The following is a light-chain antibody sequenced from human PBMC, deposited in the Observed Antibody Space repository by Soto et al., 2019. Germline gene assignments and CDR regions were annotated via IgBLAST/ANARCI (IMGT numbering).Light chain of an antibody. V-gene: IGKV3-15*01. CDR3: QQYNNWPPWT. CDR2: GAS. J-gene: IGKJ1*01. CDR1: KSVSSN. Sequence: EIVMTQSPATLSVSPGERATLSCRASKSVSSNLAWYQQKPGKAPRLLIYGASTRATGIPARFSGSESGTEFSLTISSLQSEDFVVYYCQQYNNWPPWTFGQGTKVSIK.